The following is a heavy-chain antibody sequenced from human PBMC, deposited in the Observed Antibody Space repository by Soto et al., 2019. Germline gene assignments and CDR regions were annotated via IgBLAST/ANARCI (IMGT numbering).Heavy chain of an antibody. CDR2: IYYSGST. CDR1: GGSISSYY. V-gene: IGHV4-59*01. D-gene: IGHD6-19*01. CDR3: ARWGSSGWYGLYGMDV. Sequence: SETLSLTCTASGGSISSYYWSWIRQPPGKGLEWIGYIYYSGSTNYNPSLKSRVTISVDTSKNQFSLKLSSVTAADTAVYYCARWGSSGWYGLYGMDVWGQGTTVTVSS. J-gene: IGHJ6*02.